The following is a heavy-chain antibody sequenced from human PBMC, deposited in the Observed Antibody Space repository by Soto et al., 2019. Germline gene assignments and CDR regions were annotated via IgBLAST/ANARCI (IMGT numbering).Heavy chain of an antibody. CDR2: ISSSGGST. CDR1: GVTFSSYA. CDR3: AKREAYYASYYYYGLDV. D-gene: IGHD3-16*01. V-gene: IGHV3-23*01. Sequence: EAQLLESGGGLVQPGGSLRISCAASGVTFSSYAMSWVRQVPGKGLEWVSNISSSGGSTYYADSVKGRFTISRDNYKKTLYFQMNSLRAEDTAMYYCAKREAYYASYYYYGLDVWGQGTTVTVSS. J-gene: IGHJ6*02.